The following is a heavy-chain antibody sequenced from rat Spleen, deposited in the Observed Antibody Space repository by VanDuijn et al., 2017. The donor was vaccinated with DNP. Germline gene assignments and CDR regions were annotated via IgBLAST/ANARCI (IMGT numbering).Heavy chain of an antibody. Sequence: QVQLKESGPGLVQPSQTLSLTCTVSGFSLSSYHVSWVRQPPGQGLEWLGIIWGHGNTDYNSALKSRLSINRDTSKSQVFLKMNSLQTDDTAIYYCTRESWGYVMDAWGQGASVTVSS. J-gene: IGHJ4*01. CDR3: TRESWGYVMDA. D-gene: IGHD5-1*01. V-gene: IGHV2-52*01. CDR1: GFSLSSYH. CDR2: IWGHGNT.